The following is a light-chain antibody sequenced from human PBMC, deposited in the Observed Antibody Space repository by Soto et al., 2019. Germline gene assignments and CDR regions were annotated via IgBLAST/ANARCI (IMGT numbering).Light chain of an antibody. J-gene: IGKJ1*01. CDR3: QQNYNPPLT. CDR2: GAS. Sequence: DLQMTQSPSSLPATVGDRVTITCRASQSISSYLNWYQQKPGKAPKLLMYGASSLQGGVPSSFNGSGSGTDFTLTISNLQPEDFATYYCQQNYNPPLTFGHGTKVEIK. CDR1: QSISSY. V-gene: IGKV1-39*01.